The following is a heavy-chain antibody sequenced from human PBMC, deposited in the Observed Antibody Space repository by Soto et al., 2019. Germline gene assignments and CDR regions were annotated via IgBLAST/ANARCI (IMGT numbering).Heavy chain of an antibody. D-gene: IGHD3-10*01. Sequence: EVQLVESGGGLVQPGGSLRLSCAASGFTISRNYMSWVRQAPGKGLECVSVIYGGDNTYYADSVKGRFTISRHNSKNTLYLKINGRRPEDAAVYYCTRAPFGDRDLAPGSPWGQGTLVTVSS. J-gene: IGHJ5*02. CDR2: IYGGDNT. CDR3: TRAPFGDRDLAPGSP. CDR1: GFTISRNY. V-gene: IGHV3-53*04.